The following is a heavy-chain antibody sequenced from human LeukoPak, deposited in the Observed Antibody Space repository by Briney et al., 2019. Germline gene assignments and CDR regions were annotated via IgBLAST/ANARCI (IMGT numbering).Heavy chain of an antibody. CDR2: ISGSGGSI. V-gene: IGHV3-23*01. CDR3: AKEKRSLVPAAIHY. D-gene: IGHD2-2*01. CDR1: GFTFSSYA. Sequence: GGSLRLSCAASGFTFSSYATSWVRQAPGKGLEWVSAISGSGGSIYYADSAKGRFTISRDNSKNTLYLQMNSLRAEDTAVYYCAKEKRSLVPAAIHYWGQGTLVTVSS. J-gene: IGHJ4*02.